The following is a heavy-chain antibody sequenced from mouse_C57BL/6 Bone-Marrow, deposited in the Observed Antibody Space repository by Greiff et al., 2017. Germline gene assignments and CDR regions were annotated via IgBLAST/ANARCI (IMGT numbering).Heavy chain of an antibody. CDR2: IWGGGST. D-gene: IGHD2-4*01. V-gene: IGHV2-9*01. CDR3: AKQGDYDGPPYYYAMDY. J-gene: IGHJ4*01. CDR1: GFSLTSYG. Sequence: VKVVESGPGLVAPSQSLSITCTVSGFSLTSYGVDWVRQPPGKGLEWLGVIWGGGSTNYNSALMSRLSISKDNSKSQVFLKMNSLQTDDTAMYYLAKQGDYDGPPYYYAMDYWGQGTSVTVSS.